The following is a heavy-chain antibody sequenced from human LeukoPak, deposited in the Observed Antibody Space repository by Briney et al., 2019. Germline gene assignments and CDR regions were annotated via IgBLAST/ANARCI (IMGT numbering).Heavy chain of an antibody. V-gene: IGHV4-59*01. CDR2: IYYSGST. J-gene: IGHJ1*01. Sequence: PSETLSLTCTVSGGSISSYYWSWIRQPPGKGLEWIGYIYYSGSTNYNPSLKSRVTISVDTSKNQFSLKLSSVTAADTAVYYCARAAYASSPSYWGQGTLVTVSS. CDR3: ARAAYASSPSY. CDR1: GGSISSYY. D-gene: IGHD6-13*01.